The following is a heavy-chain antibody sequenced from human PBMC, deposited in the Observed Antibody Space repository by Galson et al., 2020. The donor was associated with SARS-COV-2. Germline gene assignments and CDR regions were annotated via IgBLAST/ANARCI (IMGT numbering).Heavy chain of an antibody. V-gene: IGHV4-34*01. CDR1: GGSFSAYY. D-gene: IGHD2-21*01. CDR3: ARGSRDVSMILMIATAASYYFDF. J-gene: IGHJ4*02. Sequence: SQASETLSLTCAVYGGSFSAYYWGWIRQSPGKGLEWIGEINPTGSINYNPSLTSRVTISKDTSKNQFSLRLRSVTAADTSMYFCARGSRDVSMILMIATAASYYFDFWGRGSLVTVSS. CDR2: INPTGSI.